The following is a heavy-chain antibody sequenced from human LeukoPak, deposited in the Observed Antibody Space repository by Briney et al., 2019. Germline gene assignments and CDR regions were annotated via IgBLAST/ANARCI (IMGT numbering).Heavy chain of an antibody. V-gene: IGHV3-23*01. CDR3: AGAPPCSGGSCYSGYFDC. J-gene: IGHJ4*02. CDR2: ISGSGGTT. Sequence: GGSLRLSCVVSGFTFSSNGMSWVRQAPGKGLEWVSAISGSGGTTAYADSVKGRFTISRDNSKNTLYLQMNSLRAEDTAVYYCAGAPPCSGGSCYSGYFDCWGQGTLVTVSS. D-gene: IGHD2-15*01. CDR1: GFTFSSNG.